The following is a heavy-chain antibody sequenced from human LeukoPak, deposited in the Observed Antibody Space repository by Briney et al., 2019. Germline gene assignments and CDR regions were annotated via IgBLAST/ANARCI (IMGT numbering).Heavy chain of an antibody. Sequence: PSETLSLTCTVSGGSISSYYWSWIRQPAGKGLEWIGRIYTSGSTNYNPSLKSRVTMSVDTSKNQFSLKLSSVTAADTAVYSCARVDSSSWYGGNYFDYWGQGTLVTVSS. J-gene: IGHJ4*02. CDR1: GGSISSYY. CDR2: IYTSGST. D-gene: IGHD6-13*01. V-gene: IGHV4-4*07. CDR3: ARVDSSSWYGGNYFDY.